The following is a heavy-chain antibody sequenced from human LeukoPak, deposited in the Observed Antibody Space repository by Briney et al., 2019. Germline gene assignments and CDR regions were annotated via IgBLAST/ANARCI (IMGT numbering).Heavy chain of an antibody. V-gene: IGHV1-2*02. Sequence: ASVKVSCKASGYTFTGYYIHWVRQAPGQGLEWMGWINPNINGTNYAQKFQGRVTMTGDRSISTAYMELSSLRSEDTAVYYCALYYDSSGYYFDYWGQGTLVTVSS. CDR1: GYTFTGYY. D-gene: IGHD3-22*01. J-gene: IGHJ4*02. CDR3: ALYYDSSGYYFDY. CDR2: INPNINGT.